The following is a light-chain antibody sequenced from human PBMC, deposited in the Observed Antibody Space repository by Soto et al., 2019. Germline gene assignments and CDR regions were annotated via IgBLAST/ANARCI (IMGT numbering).Light chain of an antibody. CDR1: QSISRY. V-gene: IGKV1-39*01. CDR2: AAS. J-gene: IGKJ1*01. Sequence: DIQMTQSPSTLYASVGDRVTITCRASQSISRYLNWYQQKPGKVPELLIFAASSLQSGVPSRFSGSGSGTDFTLTISSLQPEDFATYYCQQSYITPWTFGQGTKVDIK. CDR3: QQSYITPWT.